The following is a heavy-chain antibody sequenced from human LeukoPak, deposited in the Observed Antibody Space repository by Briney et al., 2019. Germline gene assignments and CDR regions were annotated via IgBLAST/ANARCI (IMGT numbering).Heavy chain of an antibody. J-gene: IGHJ4*02. Sequence: SETLSLTCTVSGGSISSSSYYWGWIRQPPGKGLEWIGSIYYSGSTYYNPSLKSRVTISVDTSKNQFPLKLSSVTAADTAVYYCARGSRYFDWLPPGAYYFDYWGQGTLVTVSS. V-gene: IGHV4-39*06. CDR2: IYYSGST. CDR1: GGSISSSSYY. CDR3: ARGSRYFDWLPPGAYYFDY. D-gene: IGHD3-9*01.